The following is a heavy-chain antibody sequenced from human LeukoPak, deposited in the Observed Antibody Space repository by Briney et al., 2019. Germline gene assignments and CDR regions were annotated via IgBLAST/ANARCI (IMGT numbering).Heavy chain of an antibody. V-gene: IGHV4-39*07. CDR2: IYHSGST. D-gene: IGHD2-2*01. Sequence: PSETLSLTCTVSGGSISSSFYYWGWIRQPPGKGLEWIGSIYHSGSTYYNPSLKSRVTISVDMSENQFSLKLSSVTAADTAVYYCARGPPAKPGTGYYYGMDVWGQGTTATVSS. J-gene: IGHJ6*02. CDR1: GGSISSSFYY. CDR3: ARGPPAKPGTGYYYGMDV.